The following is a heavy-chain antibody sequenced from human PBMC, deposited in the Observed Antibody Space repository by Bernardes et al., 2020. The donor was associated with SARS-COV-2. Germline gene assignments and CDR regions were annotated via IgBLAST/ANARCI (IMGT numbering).Heavy chain of an antibody. CDR3: ARDEVRGSLLTYYGMDV. J-gene: IGHJ6*02. V-gene: IGHV3-7*01. CDR1: GDSINNNNYY. Sequence: EPLSLTCAVSGDSINNNNYYWGWIRQAPGKGLEWVANIKDNGSEKNYADSVKGRFTISRDNSRNSLYLQMNSLRVEDTAVYYCARDEVRGSLLTYYGMDVWGQGTTVTVSS. CDR2: IKDNGSEK. D-gene: IGHD3-10*01.